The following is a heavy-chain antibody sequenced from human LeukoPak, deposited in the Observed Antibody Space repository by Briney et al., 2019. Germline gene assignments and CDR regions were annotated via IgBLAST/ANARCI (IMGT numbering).Heavy chain of an antibody. D-gene: IGHD3-10*01. CDR3: AKVRGDTMVRGVDRAPLYYFDY. CDR1: GFTFSSYA. Sequence: GGSLRLSCAASGFTFSSYAMSWVRQAPGKGLEWVSAISGSGGSTYYADSVKGRFTISRDNSKNTLYLQMNSLRAEDTAVYYCAKVRGDTMVRGVDRAPLYYFDYWGQGTLVTVSS. V-gene: IGHV3-23*01. J-gene: IGHJ4*02. CDR2: ISGSGGST.